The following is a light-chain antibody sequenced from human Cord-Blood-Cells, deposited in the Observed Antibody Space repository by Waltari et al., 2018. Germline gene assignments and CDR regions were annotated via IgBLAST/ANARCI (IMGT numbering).Light chain of an antibody. J-gene: IGLJ1*01. CDR3: SSYTSSSTLV. CDR2: DVS. V-gene: IGLV2-14*03. CDR1: SSHVGGDND. Sequence: QSALTQPPSVSGCPGHSITISCPGTSSHVGGDNDVHWYQQHPGKAPKLMIYDVSNRPSGVSNRFSGSKSGNTASLTISGLQAEDEADYYCSSYTSSSTLVFGTGTKVTVL.